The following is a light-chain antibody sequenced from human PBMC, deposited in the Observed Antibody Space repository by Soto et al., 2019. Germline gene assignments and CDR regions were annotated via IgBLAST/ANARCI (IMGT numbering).Light chain of an antibody. Sequence: EIVLTQSPGTLSLSPGERATLSCRASQSVSSSYLAWYQQKPGQAPRLLIYGASSRATGIPDRFSGSGSGTHFTLTISRLEPEDFAVYYCQQYSSSPLTFGGGTKVEIK. CDR2: GAS. V-gene: IGKV3-20*01. CDR3: QQYSSSPLT. CDR1: QSVSSSY. J-gene: IGKJ4*01.